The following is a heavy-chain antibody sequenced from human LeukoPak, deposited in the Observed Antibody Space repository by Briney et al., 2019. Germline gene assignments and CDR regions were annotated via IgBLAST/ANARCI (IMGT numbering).Heavy chain of an antibody. CDR2: IYTSGST. D-gene: IGHD2-15*01. CDR3: VREGSGHGIYCSGGSCYTPNDAFDI. V-gene: IGHV4-4*07. Sequence: SETLSLTCTVSGGSISNYYWSWIRQPAGKGLEWIGRIYTSGSTNYNPSLKSRVTISVDTSKNQFSPKLSSVTAADTAVYYCVREGSGHGIYCSGGSCYTPNDAFDIWGQGTLVTVSS. CDR1: GGSISNYY. J-gene: IGHJ3*02.